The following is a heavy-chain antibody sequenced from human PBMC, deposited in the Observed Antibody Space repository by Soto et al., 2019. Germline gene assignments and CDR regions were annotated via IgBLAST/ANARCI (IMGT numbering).Heavy chain of an antibody. D-gene: IGHD4-4*01. CDR1: GDSVSNKGAA. CDR2: TYYRKSKWLY. J-gene: IGHJ5*02. V-gene: IGHV6-1*01. Sequence: SQTLSLTCAISGDSVSNKGAAWNWIRHSPSRGLEWLGRTYYRKSKWLYDYAVSVRSRITINPDTSKNQFSLHLTSVTPEDTSVYFCARENPGFHSALDPWGQGTLVTVSS. CDR3: ARENPGFHSALDP.